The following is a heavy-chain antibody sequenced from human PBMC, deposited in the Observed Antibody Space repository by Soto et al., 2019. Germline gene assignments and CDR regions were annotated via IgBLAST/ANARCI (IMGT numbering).Heavy chain of an antibody. D-gene: IGHD3-10*01. Sequence: SETLSLTCTVSGGSISGYYWSWIRQPPGKGLEWIGYIYYSGSTNYNPSLKSRVTISVDTSKNQFSLRLSSVTAADTAVYYCARHHASGRHDYGMAVWGQGTTVTVSS. CDR1: GGSISGYY. V-gene: IGHV4-59*08. CDR2: IYYSGST. J-gene: IGHJ6*02. CDR3: ARHHASGRHDYGMAV.